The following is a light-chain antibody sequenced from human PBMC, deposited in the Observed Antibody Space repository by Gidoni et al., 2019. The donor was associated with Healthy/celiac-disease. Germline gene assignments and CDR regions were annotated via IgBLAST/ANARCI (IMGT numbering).Light chain of an antibody. CDR3: QSYDSSNHWV. CDR1: SGSIASNY. CDR2: EDN. V-gene: IGLV6-57*04. Sequence: NCMLTQPHTGSASPGKTVTSSCTRSSGSIASNYVQWYQQRPGSAPTTVIYEDNQRPSGVPDRFSGSIDSSSNSASLTISGLKTEDEADYFCQSYDSSNHWVFGGGTKLTVL. J-gene: IGLJ3*02.